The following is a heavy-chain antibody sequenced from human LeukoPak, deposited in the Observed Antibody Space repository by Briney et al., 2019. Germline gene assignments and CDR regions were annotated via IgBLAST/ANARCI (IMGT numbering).Heavy chain of an antibody. V-gene: IGHV1-2*02. Sequence: ASVKVSCKASGYTFTGYYMHWVRQAPGQGLEWMGWINPNSGGTKYAQKFQGRVTMTRDTSNSTAYMELSRVRSDDTAVYYCAKGEAATQWGQGTLVTVSS. CDR3: AKGEAATQ. CDR2: INPNSGGT. CDR1: GYTFTGYY. J-gene: IGHJ4*02. D-gene: IGHD2-15*01.